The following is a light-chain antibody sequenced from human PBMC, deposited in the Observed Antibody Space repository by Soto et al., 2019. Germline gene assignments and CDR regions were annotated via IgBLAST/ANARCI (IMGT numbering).Light chain of an antibody. CDR2: GAS. CDR1: QSVSSNF. CDR3: QQYSSSIT. J-gene: IGKJ5*01. V-gene: IGKV3-20*01. Sequence: ELVLTQSPGTLSLSPGERATLSCRASQSVSSNFLSWHQQKPGQAPRLLIYGASSRATGIPGRFSGSGSGTDFTLTISRLEPEDFAVYYCQQYSSSITFGQGTRLEIK.